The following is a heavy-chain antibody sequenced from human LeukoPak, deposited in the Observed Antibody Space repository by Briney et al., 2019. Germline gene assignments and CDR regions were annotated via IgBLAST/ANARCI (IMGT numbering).Heavy chain of an antibody. CDR3: ARVPTVTFFDY. CDR1: GGSMSSSSCY. J-gene: IGHJ4*02. Sequence: SEALSLTCTVSGGSMSSSSCYWGWIRQPPGKGLEWIGSIYYSGSTYQNPSLKSRVTISVDTSKNQFSLKLSSVTAADTAVYYCARVPTVTFFDYWGQGTLVTVSS. V-gene: IGHV4-39*07. CDR2: IYYSGST. D-gene: IGHD4-17*01.